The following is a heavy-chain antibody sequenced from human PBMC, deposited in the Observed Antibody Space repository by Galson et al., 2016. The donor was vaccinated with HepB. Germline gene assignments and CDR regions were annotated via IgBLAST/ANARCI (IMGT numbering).Heavy chain of an antibody. D-gene: IGHD2/OR15-2a*01. J-gene: IGHJ4*02. CDR2: IYADGTT. CDR1: GFTVSSNY. CDR3: APCGWPYFFEY. Sequence: SLRLSCAASGFTVSSNYMSWVRQPPGKGPEWVSLIYADGTTYYADSVKGRFTISRDNSKNLLYLQMNRLRAEDTAVYYCAPCGWPYFFEYWGQGTLVTVSS. V-gene: IGHV3-53*01.